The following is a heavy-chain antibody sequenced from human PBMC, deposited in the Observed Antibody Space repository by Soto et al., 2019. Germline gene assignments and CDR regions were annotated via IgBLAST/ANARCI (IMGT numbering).Heavy chain of an antibody. Sequence: PGGSLRLSCAASGFTFSSYAMSWVRQAPGKGLGWVSAISGSGGSTYYADSVKGRFTISRDDSKNTLYLQMNSLRAEDTAVYYCAKPQTDLRTPFFDYWGQGTLVTVYS. CDR1: GFTFSSYA. CDR3: AKPQTDLRTPFFDY. D-gene: IGHD4-17*01. CDR2: ISGSGGST. V-gene: IGHV3-23*01. J-gene: IGHJ4*02.